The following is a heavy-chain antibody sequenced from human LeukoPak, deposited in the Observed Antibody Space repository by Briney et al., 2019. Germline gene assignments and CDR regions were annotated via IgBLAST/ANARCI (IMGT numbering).Heavy chain of an antibody. V-gene: IGHV1-2*02. CDR2: INPNSGGT. D-gene: IGHD1-20*01. CDR1: GYTFAAYY. CDR3: AREITGTTFYFDY. J-gene: IGHJ4*02. Sequence: GASVKVSCKASGYTFAAYYMYWVRQAPGQGLGWMGWINPNSGGTNYAQKFQGRVTMTRDTSISTAYMELSRLRSDDTAVYYCAREITGTTFYFDYWGQGTLVTVSS.